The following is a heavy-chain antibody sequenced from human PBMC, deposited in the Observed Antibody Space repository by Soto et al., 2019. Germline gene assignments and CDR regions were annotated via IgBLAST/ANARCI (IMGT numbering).Heavy chain of an antibody. J-gene: IGHJ1*01. CDR3: ARGHDYGEHSTRRIAESFQN. D-gene: IGHD4-17*01. CDR1: GFNVSSNY. V-gene: IGHV3-53*04. CDR2: MYSGGST. Sequence: EVQMVESGGGLVQPGGSLRLSCAASGFNVSSNYMSWVRQAPGKGLEWVSVMYSGGSTYYADSVKGRFTISRHNSKNTLYLQMNSLRGEDMAVYYCARGHDYGEHSTRRIAESFQNWGQGTLVTVSS.